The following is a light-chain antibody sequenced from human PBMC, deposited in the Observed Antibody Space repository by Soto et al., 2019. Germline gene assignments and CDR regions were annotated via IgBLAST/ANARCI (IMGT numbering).Light chain of an antibody. V-gene: IGKV1-6*01. Sequence: AIQMTQSPSSLSASVGDRLTSTCRASQDIGTELGWYQQKPGKAPKLLIYGSSILQSGVPSRFSGSGSGTDFTLTISILQPEDFATYYCLQDSKYPRTFGQGTKVEI. CDR2: GSS. CDR1: QDIGTE. CDR3: LQDSKYPRT. J-gene: IGKJ1*01.